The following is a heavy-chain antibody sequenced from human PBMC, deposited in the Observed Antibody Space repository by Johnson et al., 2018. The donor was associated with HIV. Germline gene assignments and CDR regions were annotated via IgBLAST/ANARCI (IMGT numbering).Heavy chain of an antibody. V-gene: IGHV3-20*04. CDR2: MNWNGGST. CDR1: GFTFDDYG. Sequence: VQLVESGGVVVQSGGSLRLSCAASGFTFDDYGLSWVRQAPGKGLEWVSGMNWNGGSTGYAVSVKGRFTLLRDNAKNTLYLQRNSLRGEDTVVYYCARGIDGSAQNSDAFDIWGQGTMVTVSS. D-gene: IGHD5-24*01. J-gene: IGHJ3*02. CDR3: ARGIDGSAQNSDAFDI.